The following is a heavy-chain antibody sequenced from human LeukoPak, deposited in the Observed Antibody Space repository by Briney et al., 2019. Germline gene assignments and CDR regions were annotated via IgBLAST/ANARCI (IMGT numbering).Heavy chain of an antibody. V-gene: IGHV3-21*01. CDR2: ISSSSSYI. CDR1: GFTFSSYS. J-gene: IGHJ3*02. CDR3: ARSSNYDSSTPVVWAFAI. D-gene: IGHD3-22*01. Sequence: GGSLRLSCAASGFTFSSYSMNWVRQALGKGLEWASSISSSSSYIYYADSVKGRFTISRDNAKNSLYLQMNSLRAEDTAVYYCARSSNYDSSTPVVWAFAIWGQGTMVTVSS.